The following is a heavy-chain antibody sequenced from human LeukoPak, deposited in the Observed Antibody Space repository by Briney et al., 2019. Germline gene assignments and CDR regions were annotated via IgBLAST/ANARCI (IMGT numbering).Heavy chain of an antibody. CDR1: GYTFTGYY. V-gene: IGHV1-2*02. Sequence: ASVKVSCKASGYTFTGYYMHWVRQAPGQGLEWMGWINPKSGSTNYAQKFQGRVTMTRDTSISTAYMELSRLRSDDTAVYYCARHRPYNWFDPWGQGTLVTVSS. CDR3: ARHRPYNWFDP. J-gene: IGHJ5*02. CDR2: INPKSGST.